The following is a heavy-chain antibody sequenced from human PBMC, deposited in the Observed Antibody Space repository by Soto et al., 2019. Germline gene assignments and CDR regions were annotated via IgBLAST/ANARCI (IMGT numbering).Heavy chain of an antibody. CDR3: ARQGITGTTGLHDDFDI. CDR1: GYTFTSYA. CDR2: INAGNGNT. D-gene: IGHD1-7*01. J-gene: IGHJ3*02. Sequence: ASVKVSCKASGYTFTSYAIHWVRQAPGQRLEWMGWINAGNGNTKYSQKFQGRVTITRDTSASTAYMELSSLRSEDTAVYYCARQGITGTTGLHDDFDIWGQGTM. V-gene: IGHV1-3*01.